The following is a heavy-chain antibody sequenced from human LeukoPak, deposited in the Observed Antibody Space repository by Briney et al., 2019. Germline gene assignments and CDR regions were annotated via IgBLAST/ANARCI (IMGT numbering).Heavy chain of an antibody. D-gene: IGHD5-18*01. CDR2: INPKSGGT. Sequence: PGASVTVSCKAAGDTFTGYYMHWVRQAPGQGLEWMGWINPKSGGTNYAQKFQGRVTMTRDTSISTAYMELSRLRSDDTAVYYCARDYKDPGYSYGPYSFDYWGQGTLLTVSS. V-gene: IGHV1-2*02. CDR1: GDTFTGYY. CDR3: ARDYKDPGYSYGPYSFDY. J-gene: IGHJ4*02.